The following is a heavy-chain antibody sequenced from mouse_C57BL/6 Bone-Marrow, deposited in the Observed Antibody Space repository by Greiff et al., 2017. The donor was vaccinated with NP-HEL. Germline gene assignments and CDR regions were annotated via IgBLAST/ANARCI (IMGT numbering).Heavy chain of an antibody. CDR3: ASYPYWYFDV. Sequence: VQLQQSGAELARPGASVKLSCKASGYTFTSYGISWVKQRTGQGLEWIGEIYPRSGNTYYNEKFKGKATLTAAKSSSTAYMELRSLTSEDSAVYFCASYPYWYFDVWGTGTTVTVSS. V-gene: IGHV1-81*01. CDR1: GYTFTSYG. CDR2: IYPRSGNT. J-gene: IGHJ1*03.